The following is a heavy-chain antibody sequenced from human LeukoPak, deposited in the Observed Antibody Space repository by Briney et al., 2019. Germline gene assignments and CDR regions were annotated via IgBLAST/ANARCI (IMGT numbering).Heavy chain of an antibody. CDR2: ISSSSRTV. CDR3: AKGLKSTTQLVFGWFDP. Sequence: GGSLRLSCAASGFTFTSTSMNWVRQAPGKGLEWISYISSSSRTVHYADSVKGRFTISRDNAKNSLYLQMNSLRDEDTAVYYCAKGLKSTTQLVFGWFDPWGQGTLVTVSS. J-gene: IGHJ5*02. V-gene: IGHV3-48*02. D-gene: IGHD6-6*01. CDR1: GFTFTSTS.